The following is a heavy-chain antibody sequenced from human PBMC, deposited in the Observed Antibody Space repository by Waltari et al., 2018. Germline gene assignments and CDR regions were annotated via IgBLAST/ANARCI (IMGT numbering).Heavy chain of an antibody. CDR1: GYTFTELT. Sequence: QVQLVQSGAEVKKPGASVKVACQVSGYTFTELTVHWERQARGKGLDWLGGFDPEDGETIYAQKFQGRVTMTEDTSTDTAYMELSSLRSEDTAVYYCATPGTVVTREYGMDVWGQGTTVTVSS. CDR2: FDPEDGET. D-gene: IGHD3-22*01. V-gene: IGHV1-24*01. CDR3: ATPGTVVTREYGMDV. J-gene: IGHJ6*02.